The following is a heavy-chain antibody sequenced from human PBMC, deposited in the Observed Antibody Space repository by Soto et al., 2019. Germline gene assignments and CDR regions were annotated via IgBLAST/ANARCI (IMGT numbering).Heavy chain of an antibody. CDR2: IYYSGST. V-gene: IGHV4-59*01. J-gene: IGHJ4*02. CDR1: GGSISSYY. D-gene: IGHD3-22*01. Sequence: SETLSLTCTVSGGSISSYYWSWIRQPPGKGLEWIGYIYYSGSTNYNPSLKSRVTISVDTSKNQFSLKLSSVTAADTAVYYCARERYYDSSGFFDYWGQGTLVTVSS. CDR3: ARERYYDSSGFFDY.